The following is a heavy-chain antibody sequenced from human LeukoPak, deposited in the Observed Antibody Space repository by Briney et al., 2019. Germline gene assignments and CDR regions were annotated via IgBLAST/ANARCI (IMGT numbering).Heavy chain of an antibody. CDR3: AKEYTPSSPLGELDS. V-gene: IGHV3-30*02. CDR1: GFNLNSYA. Sequence: GGSLRLSCAVSGFNLNSYAMHWVRQAPGKGLEWVAVIRHDEANSFYADSVQGRFTITRDTSKKLLYLQMNSLRVEDTAVYYCAKEYTPSSPLGELDSWGQGTLVTVSS. J-gene: IGHJ4*02. D-gene: IGHD6-6*01. CDR2: IRHDEANS.